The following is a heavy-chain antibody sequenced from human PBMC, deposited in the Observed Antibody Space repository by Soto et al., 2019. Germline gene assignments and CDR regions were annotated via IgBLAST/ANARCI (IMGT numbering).Heavy chain of an antibody. Sequence: PGESLKISCKGSGYSFTNYWIGWVRQMPGKGLEWMGIIYPGDSDTRYSPSFQGQVTISADKSISTAYLQWSSLKASDTAMYYCARRVSPTANDYYFDYWGQGTLVTVSS. CDR1: GYSFTNYW. CDR2: IYPGDSDT. J-gene: IGHJ4*02. CDR3: ARRVSPTANDYYFDY. D-gene: IGHD2-21*02. V-gene: IGHV5-51*01.